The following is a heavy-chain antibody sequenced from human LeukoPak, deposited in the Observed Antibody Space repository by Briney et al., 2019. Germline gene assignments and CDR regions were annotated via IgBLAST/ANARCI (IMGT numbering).Heavy chain of an antibody. D-gene: IGHD6-13*01. V-gene: IGHV3-21*01. Sequence: GGSLRLSCAASGFTFSSYSMNWVRQAPGKGLEWVSSISSSSYIYYADSVKGRFTISRDNAKNSLYLQMNSLRAEDTAVYYCAKAGIAASPGYFDYWGQGTLVTVSS. CDR2: ISSSSYI. CDR3: AKAGIAASPGYFDY. J-gene: IGHJ4*02. CDR1: GFTFSSYS.